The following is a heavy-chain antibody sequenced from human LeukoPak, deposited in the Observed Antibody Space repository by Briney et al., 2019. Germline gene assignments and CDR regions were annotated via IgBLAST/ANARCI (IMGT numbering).Heavy chain of an antibody. CDR1: GGSFSGYY. D-gene: IGHD3-9*01. Sequence: SETLSLTCAVYGGSFSGYYWSWIRQPPGKGLGWIGEINHSGSTNYNPSLKSRVTISVDTSKNQFSLKLSSVTAADTAVYYCARQDYDILTGYRNDYWGQGTLVTVSS. J-gene: IGHJ4*02. V-gene: IGHV4-34*01. CDR2: INHSGST. CDR3: ARQDYDILTGYRNDY.